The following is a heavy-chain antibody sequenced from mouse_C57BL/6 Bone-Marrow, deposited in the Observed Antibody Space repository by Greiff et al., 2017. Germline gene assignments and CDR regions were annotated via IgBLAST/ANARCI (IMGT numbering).Heavy chain of an antibody. CDR3: TRSTPAGADY. CDR1: GYTFTDYD. Sequence: QVQLQQSGAELVRPGASVTLSCKASGYTFTDYDMHWVKQTPVQGLEWIGDIDPANGGTDYNQKFKGKATLTADKSSSTAYMELRSLTAEDSAVYYCTRSTPAGADYWGQGTTLTVSS. CDR2: IDPANGGT. D-gene: IGHD5-1*01. J-gene: IGHJ2*01. V-gene: IGHV1-15*01.